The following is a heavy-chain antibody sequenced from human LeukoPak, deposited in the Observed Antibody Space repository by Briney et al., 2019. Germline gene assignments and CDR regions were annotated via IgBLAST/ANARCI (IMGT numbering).Heavy chain of an antibody. D-gene: IGHD3-10*01. CDR2: VSGGGDVT. CDR3: AKDLFGPGTYFDY. Sequence: GSLRLSCAASGLTFNTYAMSWVRQAPGKGLEWVSTVSGGGDVTHYADSVKGRFTVSRDNSKSTVYLQMDNLRAEDAAVYYCAKDLFGPGTYFDYWGQGALVTVSS. CDR1: GLTFNTYA. V-gene: IGHV3-23*01. J-gene: IGHJ4*02.